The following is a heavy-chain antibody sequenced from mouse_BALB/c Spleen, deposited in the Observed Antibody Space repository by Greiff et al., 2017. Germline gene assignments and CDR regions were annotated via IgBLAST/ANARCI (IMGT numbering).Heavy chain of an antibody. J-gene: IGHJ4*01. Sequence: QVQLQQSGPQLVRPGASVKISCKASGYSFTSYWMHWVKQRPGQGLEWIGMIDPSDSETRLNQKFKDKATLTVDKSSSTAYMQLSSPTSEDSAVYYCARLGGYYYAMDYWGQGTSVTVSS. D-gene: IGHD2-2*01. V-gene: IGHV1S127*01. CDR3: ARLGGYYYAMDY. CDR1: GYSFTSYW. CDR2: IDPSDSET.